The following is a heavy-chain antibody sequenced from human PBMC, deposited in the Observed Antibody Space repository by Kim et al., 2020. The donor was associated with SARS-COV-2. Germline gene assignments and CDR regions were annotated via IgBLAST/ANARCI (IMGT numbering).Heavy chain of an antibody. CDR2: N. Sequence: NDYAVSLRSRITLDPYTSKNQFSLQLNSVTPEDTAVYYCARGPGFLYFDYWGQGTLVTVSS. J-gene: IGHJ4*02. V-gene: IGHV6-1*01. CDR3: ARGPGFLYFDY. D-gene: IGHD5-12*01.